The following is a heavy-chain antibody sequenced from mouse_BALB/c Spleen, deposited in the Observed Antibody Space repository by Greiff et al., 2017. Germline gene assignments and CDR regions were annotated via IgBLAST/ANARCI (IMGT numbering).Heavy chain of an antibody. J-gene: IGHJ4*01. CDR1: GFTFSSYA. D-gene: IGHD2-4*01. V-gene: IGHV5-9-4*01. Sequence: EVKLMESGGGLVKPGGSLKLSCAASGFTFSSYAMSWVRQSPEKRLEWVAEISSGGSYTYYPDTVTGRFTISRDNAKNTLYLEMSSLRSEDTAMYYCARDPGDYPYYYAMDYWGQGTSVTVSS. CDR3: ARDPGDYPYYYAMDY. CDR2: ISSGGSYT.